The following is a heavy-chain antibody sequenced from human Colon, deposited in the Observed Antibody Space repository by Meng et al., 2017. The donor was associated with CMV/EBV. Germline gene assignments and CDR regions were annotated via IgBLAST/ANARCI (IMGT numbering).Heavy chain of an antibody. Sequence: NLPGSGPGLVKPSETLSLICPLSGASVSSGAYYWGWIRQSPGKGLEWIGNIYENGVTYYGPSLESRVTLSMDTSKNQISLKMSSVTAADTGIYYCARALMLSGHEFDYWGQGALVTVSS. J-gene: IGHJ4*02. CDR1: GASVSSGAYY. CDR2: IYENGVT. D-gene: IGHD3-16*01. V-gene: IGHV4-39*01. CDR3: ARALMLSGHEFDY.